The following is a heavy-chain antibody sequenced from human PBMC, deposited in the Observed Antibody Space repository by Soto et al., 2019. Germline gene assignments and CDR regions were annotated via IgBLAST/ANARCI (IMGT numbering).Heavy chain of an antibody. CDR3: ARLFGDYDFWSGDYYYGMDV. CDR2: IWYDGSNK. J-gene: IGHJ6*02. V-gene: IGHV3-33*01. D-gene: IGHD3-3*01. CDR1: GFVYSGGG. Sequence: GGSVRHSGAEAGFVYSGGGRHWVRQAPGKGLEWVAVIWYDGSNKYYADSVKGRFTISRDNSKNTLYLQMNSLRAEDTAVYYCARLFGDYDFWSGDYYYGMDVWGQGTTVTVSS.